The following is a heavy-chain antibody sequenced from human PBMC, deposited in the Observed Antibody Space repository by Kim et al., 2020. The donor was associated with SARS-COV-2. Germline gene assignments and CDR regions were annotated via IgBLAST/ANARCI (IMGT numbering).Heavy chain of an antibody. CDR2: T. Sequence: TDYKASLKSRVTITVDTAKKQFSLRLRSVTAADTAVYYWARIEPGNFWFDYWGQGTLVTVSS. V-gene: IGHV4-34*01. CDR3: ARIEPGNFWFDY. J-gene: IGHJ4*02.